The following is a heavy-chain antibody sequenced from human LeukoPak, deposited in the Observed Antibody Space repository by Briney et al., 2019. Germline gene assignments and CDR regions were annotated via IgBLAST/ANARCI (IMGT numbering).Heavy chain of an antibody. CDR1: GFTFSSYW. V-gene: IGHV3-74*01. CDR3: ARTRYSSGWFDY. J-gene: IGHJ4*02. Sequence: GGSLRLSCAASGFTFSSYWMHWVRQAPGKGLVWVSRINSDGSSTSYADSVKGRFTISRDNAKNTLYLQMNSLRAEDTAVYYCARTRYSSGWFDYWGQGTLVTVSS. CDR2: INSDGSST. D-gene: IGHD6-19*01.